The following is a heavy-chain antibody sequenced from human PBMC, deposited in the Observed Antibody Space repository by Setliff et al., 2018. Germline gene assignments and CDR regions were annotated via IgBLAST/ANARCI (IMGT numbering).Heavy chain of an antibody. D-gene: IGHD6-13*01. CDR2: IYTSGST. CDR3: ARQGASGAPHY. J-gene: IGHJ4*02. Sequence: SETLSLTCTVSGASVSGNSYYWGWIRQPAGKGLEWIGHIYTSGSTKYNSSLKSRVSISVDTSKNQFSLKLSSVTAADTAVYYCARQGASGAPHYWGQGTLVTVSS. CDR1: GASVSGNSYY. V-gene: IGHV4-61*09.